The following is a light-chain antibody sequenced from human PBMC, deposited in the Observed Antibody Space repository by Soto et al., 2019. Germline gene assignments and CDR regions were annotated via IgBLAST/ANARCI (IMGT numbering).Light chain of an antibody. CDR3: QQSYSTLVLT. J-gene: IGKJ4*02. CDR2: AAS. V-gene: IGKV1-39*01. Sequence: IQMTQSPSSLSASVGDRVTITCRASQGVDSDLSWYQQKPGKAPKLLIYAASSLHSGVPTRFLGSGYGTHITLTINSMQPEDVATYYCQQSYSTLVLTFGGRPKIELK. CDR1: QGVDSD.